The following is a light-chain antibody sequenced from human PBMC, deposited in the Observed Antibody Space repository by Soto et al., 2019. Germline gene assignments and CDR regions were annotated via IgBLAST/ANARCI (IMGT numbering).Light chain of an antibody. Sequence: QSALTQPASVSGSPGQSITISCTGTSSDVGGYNYVSWYQQHPGKAPKLMIYDVSNRPSGVSHRFSASKSGNTASLPISGLQHEDEGDYYCSSYTSSSTLDVFGTGTKLTVL. CDR1: SSDVGGYNY. J-gene: IGLJ1*01. CDR2: DVS. V-gene: IGLV2-14*03. CDR3: SSYTSSSTLDV.